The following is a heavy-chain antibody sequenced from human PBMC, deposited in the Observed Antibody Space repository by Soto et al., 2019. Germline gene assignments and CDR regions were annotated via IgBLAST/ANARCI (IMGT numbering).Heavy chain of an antibody. V-gene: IGHV1-69*01. CDR2: IIPIFGTA. Sequence: QVQLVQSGAEVKKPGSSVKVSCKASGGTFSSYAISWVRQAPGQGLEWMGGIIPIFGTANYAQKFQGRVTITADESTSTAYMEMSSLRSEDTAVYYCARTPNYDILTGPTWGFDYWGQGTLVTVSS. CDR1: GGTFSSYA. CDR3: ARTPNYDILTGPTWGFDY. D-gene: IGHD3-9*01. J-gene: IGHJ4*02.